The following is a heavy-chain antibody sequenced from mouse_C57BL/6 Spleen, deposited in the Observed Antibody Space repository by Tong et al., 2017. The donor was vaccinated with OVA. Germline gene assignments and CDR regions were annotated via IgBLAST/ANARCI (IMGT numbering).Heavy chain of an antibody. CDR1: GYTFTGYW. CDR2: ILPGSGST. Sequence: VQLQESGAELMKPGASVKLSCKATGYTFTGYWIEWVKQRPGHGLEWIGEILPGSGSTNYNEKFKGKATLTADKSSSTAYMELRSLTSEDSAVYFCARDRLDYWGQGTTLTVPS. CDR3: ARDRLDY. V-gene: IGHV1-9*01. J-gene: IGHJ2*01.